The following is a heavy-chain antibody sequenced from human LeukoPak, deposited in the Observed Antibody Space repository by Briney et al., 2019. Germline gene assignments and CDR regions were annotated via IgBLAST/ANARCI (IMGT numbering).Heavy chain of an antibody. CDR2: ISNSGRT. D-gene: IGHD3-3*01. CDR1: GGSISSSHW. CDR3: TRVEGFRYFDY. J-gene: IGHJ4*02. Sequence: PSETLSLTCAVSGGSISSSHWWSWVRQPPGKGLEWIGEISNSGRTNFNPSLKSRVTISVDKSKNQFSLKLTSVTAADTALYYCTRVEGFRYFDYWGQGILVTVSS. V-gene: IGHV4-4*02.